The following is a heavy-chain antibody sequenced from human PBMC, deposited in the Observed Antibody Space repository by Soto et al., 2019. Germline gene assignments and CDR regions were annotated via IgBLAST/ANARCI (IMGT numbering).Heavy chain of an antibody. CDR2: IKKDGSDK. J-gene: IGHJ4*02. D-gene: IGHD6-19*01. CDR3: AGGSGCLIDN. CDR1: GFTCGGYW. V-gene: IGHV3-7*04. Sequence: GRSMRLSRAASGFTCGGYWVSWVRQDTGKGPEWVANIKKDGSDKYYVDSVKGRFTISRDNAKNSVYLQMNSLRAAHTAVYYCAGGSGCLIDNWGQGILVTGSS.